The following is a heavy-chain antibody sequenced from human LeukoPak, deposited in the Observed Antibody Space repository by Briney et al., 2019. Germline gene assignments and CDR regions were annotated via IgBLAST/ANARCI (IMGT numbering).Heavy chain of an antibody. V-gene: IGHV4-38-2*02. CDR3: ARRPREGRRWFDP. Sequence: SETQSLTCTVSGYSISSGYYWGWIRQPPGKGLEWIGSIYHSGGTYYNPSLKSRVTISVDTSKNQFSLKLSSVTAADTAVYYCARRPREGRRWFDPWGQGTLVTVPS. D-gene: IGHD1-26*01. CDR2: IYHSGGT. J-gene: IGHJ5*02. CDR1: GYSISSGYY.